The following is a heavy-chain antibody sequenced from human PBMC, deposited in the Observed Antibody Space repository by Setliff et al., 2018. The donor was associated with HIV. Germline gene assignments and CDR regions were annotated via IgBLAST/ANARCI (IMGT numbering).Heavy chain of an antibody. D-gene: IGHD3-3*01. CDR1: GFTFSFHA. J-gene: IGHJ5*02. CDR2: INGDGDST. CDR3: AKDYTASFWEYNWFDP. Sequence: GGSLRLSCAASGFTFSFHAMTWVRQAPGKGLEWVSGINGDGDSTYYADSVKGRFTVSRDNSKDTLTLQMNDLRAEDTGIYYCAKDYTASFWEYNWFDPWGQGTLVTVSS. V-gene: IGHV3-23*01.